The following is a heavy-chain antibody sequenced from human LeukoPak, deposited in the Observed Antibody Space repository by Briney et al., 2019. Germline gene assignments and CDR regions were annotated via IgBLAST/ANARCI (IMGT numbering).Heavy chain of an antibody. CDR1: GFSFSSYA. J-gene: IGHJ6*04. CDR2: ISDSGGST. D-gene: IGHD3-10*02. CDR3: AELGITMIGGV. V-gene: IGHV3-23*01. Sequence: GGSLRLSCAASGFSFSSYAMSWVRQAPGKGLEWVSDISDSGGSTYHADSVKGRFTISRDNAKNSLYLQMNSLRAEDTAVYYCAELGITMIGGVWGKGTTVTISS.